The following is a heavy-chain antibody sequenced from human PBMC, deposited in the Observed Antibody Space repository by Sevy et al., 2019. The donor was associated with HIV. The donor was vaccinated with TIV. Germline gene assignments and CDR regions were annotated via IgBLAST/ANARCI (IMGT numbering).Heavy chain of an antibody. Sequence: GGSLRLSCAASGFTFSNYGMSWVRQAPGKGLEWVSAISGSGYSTYYADSVKGRFTISRDKSKNTLYLQINSLRAGDTAVYYCAKHIAYCGGDFYPPLYYFDYWGQGTLVTVSS. CDR2: ISGSGYST. V-gene: IGHV3-23*01. D-gene: IGHD2-21*02. J-gene: IGHJ4*02. CDR1: GFTFSNYG. CDR3: AKHIAYCGGDFYPPLYYFDY.